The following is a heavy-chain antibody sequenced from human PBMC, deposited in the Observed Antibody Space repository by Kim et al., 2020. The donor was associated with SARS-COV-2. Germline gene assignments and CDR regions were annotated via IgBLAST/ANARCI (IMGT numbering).Heavy chain of an antibody. D-gene: IGHD1-26*01. V-gene: IGHV1-2*02. Sequence: ASVKVSCKASGYTFTGYYIHWVRQAPGQGIEWMGWINPNSGDTDYAQNFQGRVTMTRDTSITTAYMEMNSLTSDDTAVYFCVRGLKSGGCWGQGTLVTVSS. J-gene: IGHJ4*02. CDR2: INPNSGDT. CDR3: VRGLKSGGC. CDR1: GYTFTGYY.